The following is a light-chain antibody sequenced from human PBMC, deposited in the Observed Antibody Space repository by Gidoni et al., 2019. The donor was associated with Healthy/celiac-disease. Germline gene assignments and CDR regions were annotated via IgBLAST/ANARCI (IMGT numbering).Light chain of an antibody. J-gene: IGLJ2*01. CDR3: QAWDSSTVGV. V-gene: IGLV3-1*01. CDR1: KLGDKY. CDR2: QDS. Sequence: SYELTQPPSVSVPPGQTASITCSGDKLGDKYACWYQQKPGQSPVLVIYQDSKRPSGIPERFSGSNSGNTATLTISGTQAMDEADYYCQAWDSSTVGVFGGGTKLTVL.